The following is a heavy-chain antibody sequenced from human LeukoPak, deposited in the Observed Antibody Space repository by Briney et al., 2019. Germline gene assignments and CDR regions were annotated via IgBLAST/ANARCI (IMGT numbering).Heavy chain of an antibody. CDR3: ARPIQPECAGVAFDI. CDR1: GYSISSGYY. V-gene: IGHV4-38-2*01. CDR2: IYHSGST. J-gene: IGHJ3*02. Sequence: PSETLSLTCAVSGYSISSGYYGGWIRQPPGKGLEWIGSIYHSGSTYYNPSLKSRVTISVDTSKNQFSLKLSSVTAADTAVYYCARPIQPECAGVAFDIWGQGTMVTVSS. D-gene: IGHD1-1*01.